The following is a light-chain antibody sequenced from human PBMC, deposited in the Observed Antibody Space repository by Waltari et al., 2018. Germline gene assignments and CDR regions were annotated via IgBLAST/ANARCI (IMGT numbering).Light chain of an antibody. CDR2: NVS. Sequence: QSALTQPRSLSGSPRQSVTISCTGTSSDVRGYNNVSWYQQYPGRAPKVVIYNVSKRPSGVPDRFSGSKSGNTASLTISGLQAEDEADYYCCSYAGNYLRVFGGGTRLTVL. CDR3: CSYAGNYLRV. J-gene: IGLJ3*02. V-gene: IGLV2-11*01. CDR1: SSDVRGYNN.